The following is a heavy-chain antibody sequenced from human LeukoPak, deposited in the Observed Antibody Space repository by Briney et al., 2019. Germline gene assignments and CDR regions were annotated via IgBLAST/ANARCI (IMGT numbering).Heavy chain of an antibody. CDR1: GGSITSYY. Sequence: PSETLSLTCSVSGGSITSYYWSWMRQPPGKGLEWIGYIYYSGSTNYNPSLKSRVTISLETSKNQFSLKLSSVSAAGAAVYYCASTEWNHARWGQGALVTVSS. CDR2: IYYSGST. V-gene: IGHV4-59*08. D-gene: IGHD3-3*01. J-gene: IGHJ4*02. CDR3: ASTEWNHAR.